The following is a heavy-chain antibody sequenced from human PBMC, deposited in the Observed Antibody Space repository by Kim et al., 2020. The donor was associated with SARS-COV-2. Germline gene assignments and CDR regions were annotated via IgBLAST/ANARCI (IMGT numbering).Heavy chain of an antibody. CDR2: INPNSGGT. J-gene: IGHJ6*02. CDR3: ARGGGSGWSDYYYYGMDV. Sequence: ASVKVSCKASGYTFTGYYMHWVRQAPGQGLEWMGRINPNSGGTNYAQKFQGRVTMTRDTSISTAYMELSRLRSDDTAVYYCARGGGSGWSDYYYYGMDVWGQGTTVTVSS. CDR1: GYTFTGYY. V-gene: IGHV1-2*06. D-gene: IGHD6-19*01.